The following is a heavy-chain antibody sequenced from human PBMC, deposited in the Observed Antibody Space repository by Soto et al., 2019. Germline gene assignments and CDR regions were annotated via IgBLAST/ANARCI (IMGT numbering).Heavy chain of an antibody. CDR1: GFTFSSYW. CDR3: ARSGYSSGWYERVGFYFDY. D-gene: IGHD6-19*01. CDR2: IKQDGSEK. V-gene: IGHV3-7*03. Sequence: EVQLVESGGGLVQPGGSLRLSCAASGFTFSSYWMSWVRQAPGKGLEWVANIKQDGSEKYYVDSVKGRFTISRDNAKNSLYLQMNRLRGEDTAVYYCARSGYSSGWYERVGFYFDYWGQGTLVTVSS. J-gene: IGHJ4*02.